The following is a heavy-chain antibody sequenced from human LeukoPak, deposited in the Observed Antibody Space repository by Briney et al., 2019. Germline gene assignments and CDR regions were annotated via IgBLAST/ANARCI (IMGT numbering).Heavy chain of an antibody. J-gene: IGHJ4*02. CDR3: ARDAPSPDYYDSSGSPFDY. Sequence: ASVTVSCKASGYTFTSYAMNWVRQAPGQGLEWMGWINTNTGNPTYAQGFTGRFVFSLDTSVSTAYLQISSLKAEDTAVYYCARDAPSPDYYDSSGSPFDYWGQGTLVTVSS. CDR2: INTNTGNP. CDR1: GYTFTSYA. V-gene: IGHV7-4-1*02. D-gene: IGHD3-22*01.